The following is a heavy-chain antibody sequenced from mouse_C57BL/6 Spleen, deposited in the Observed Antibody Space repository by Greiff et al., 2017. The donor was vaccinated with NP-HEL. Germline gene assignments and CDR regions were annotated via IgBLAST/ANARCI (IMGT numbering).Heavy chain of an antibody. V-gene: IGHV14-2*01. J-gene: IGHJ1*03. CDR3: SSIGGTFWYFDV. CDR2: IDPEGGET. CDR1: GFNIKDYC. Sequence: EVQLQQSGAELVKPGASVKLSCTASGFNIKDYCMHWVKQRTEQGLEWIGMIDPEGGETKYAPKFQGKATITADTSSNTAYLQLSSLTSEDTAVYYCSSIGGTFWYFDVWGTGTTVTVSS. D-gene: IGHD2-14*01.